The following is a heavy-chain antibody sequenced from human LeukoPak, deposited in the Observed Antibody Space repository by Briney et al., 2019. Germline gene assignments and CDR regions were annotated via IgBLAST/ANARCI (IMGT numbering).Heavy chain of an antibody. CDR1: GVSITSRNYY. CDR2: SYYSGST. CDR3: ARQHRYSYNEVTHFDS. V-gene: IGHV4-39*02. Sequence: SETLSLTCTVSGVSITSRNYYWGWIRQSPGTGLEWIASSYYSGSTYYSASLQSRVSISVDASKNHFSLRLTAVTAADTGVYLCARQHRYSYNEVTHFDSWGQGTLVTVSS. D-gene: IGHD5-24*01. J-gene: IGHJ4*02.